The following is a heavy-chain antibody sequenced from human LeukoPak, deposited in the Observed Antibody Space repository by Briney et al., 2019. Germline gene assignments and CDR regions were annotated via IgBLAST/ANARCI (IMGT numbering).Heavy chain of an antibody. CDR3: ARHDSSSLDF. D-gene: IGHD6-13*01. CDR2: IHPGDSDP. CDR1: GYIFTSYW. J-gene: IGHJ4*02. Sequence: GESLKISCRASGYIFTSYWLGWVRQTPDKGLEWVGIIHPGDSDPRYSPSFQGQVTISVDRSITTAYLQWGSLKATDTAMYYCARHDSSSLDFWGQGTLVTVSS. V-gene: IGHV5-51*01.